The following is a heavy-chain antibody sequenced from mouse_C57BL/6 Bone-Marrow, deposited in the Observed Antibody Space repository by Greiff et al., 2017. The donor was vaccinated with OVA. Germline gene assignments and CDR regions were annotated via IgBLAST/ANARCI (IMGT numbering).Heavy chain of an antibody. CDR2: IYPGGGYT. Sequence: VQLVESGAELVRPGTSVKMSCKASGYTFTNYWIGWAKQRPGHGLEWIGDIYPGGGYTNYNEKFKGKATLTADKSSSTAYMQFSSLTSEDSAIYYCARYNDGYYGYFDVWGTGTTGTASS. V-gene: IGHV1-63*01. J-gene: IGHJ1*03. D-gene: IGHD2-3*01. CDR3: ARYNDGYYGYFDV. CDR1: GYTFTNYW.